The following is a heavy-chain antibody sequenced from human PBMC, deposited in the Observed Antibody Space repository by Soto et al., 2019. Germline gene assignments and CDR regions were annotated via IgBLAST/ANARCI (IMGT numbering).Heavy chain of an antibody. J-gene: IGHJ3*02. Sequence: PGESLKISCNGSGYSFTSYWISWVRQMPGKGLEWMGRIDPSDSYTNYSPSFQGHVTISADKSISTAYLQWSSLKASDTAMYYCASYPSIVVVPAAPLDAFDIWGQGTMVTVSS. CDR2: IDPSDSYT. CDR3: ASYPSIVVVPAAPLDAFDI. CDR1: GYSFTSYW. D-gene: IGHD2-2*01. V-gene: IGHV5-10-1*01.